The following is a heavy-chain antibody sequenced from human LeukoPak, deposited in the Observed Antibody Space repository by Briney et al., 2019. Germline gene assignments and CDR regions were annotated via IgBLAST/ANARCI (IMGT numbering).Heavy chain of an antibody. J-gene: IGHJ6*02. Sequence: SETLSLTCSLSGGSITNYYWSWLRQPPGKGLEWIGYIYYSGSTNYNPSLKSRVTISVDTSKNQFSLRLSSVTAADTAVYYCAREDPQTTVPEGLDVWGQGTTVTVSS. CDR1: GGSITNYY. V-gene: IGHV4-59*01. D-gene: IGHD4-17*01. CDR3: AREDPQTTVPEGLDV. CDR2: IYYSGST.